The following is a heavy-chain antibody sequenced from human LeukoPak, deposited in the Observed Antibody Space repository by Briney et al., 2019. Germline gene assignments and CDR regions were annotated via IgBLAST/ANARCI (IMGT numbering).Heavy chain of an antibody. D-gene: IGHD3-22*01. J-gene: IGHJ4*02. Sequence: ASVKVSCKASGGTFSSDALSWVRQAPGQGLEWMGRIIPIFGIANYAQNFQGRVTITADKSTSTVYMELSSLRSEDTAVYYCARAGSYDSSDYYHKDSWGQGTLVTVSS. CDR3: ARAGSYDSSDYYHKDS. V-gene: IGHV1-69*04. CDR2: IIPIFGIA. CDR1: GGTFSSDA.